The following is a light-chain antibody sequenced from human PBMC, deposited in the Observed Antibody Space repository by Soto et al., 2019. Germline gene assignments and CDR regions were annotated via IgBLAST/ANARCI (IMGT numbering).Light chain of an antibody. CDR3: ATWADSLKTYV. CDR1: TSNIASNA. J-gene: IGLJ1*01. V-gene: IGLV1-44*01. CDR2: SDN. Sequence: QSVLTQPPSASGTPGQRVTISCSGSTSNIASNAINWFQQLPGTAPKLLSYSDNHRPSGVPDRFSGSKSGTSASLAISGLQSEDEADYYCATWADSLKTYVFGTGTKLTVL.